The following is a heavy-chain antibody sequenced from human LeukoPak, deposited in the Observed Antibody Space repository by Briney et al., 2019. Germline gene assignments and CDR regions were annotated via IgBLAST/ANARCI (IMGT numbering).Heavy chain of an antibody. Sequence: HGESLQISCQGSGYSFTSYWIGWVRQMPGKGLEWMGIIYPGDSDTRYSPSFQGQVTISADKSISTAYLQWSSLKASDTAMYYCARRRGSSGWYEIDYWGQGTLVTVSS. CDR2: IYPGDSDT. J-gene: IGHJ4*02. D-gene: IGHD6-19*01. V-gene: IGHV5-51*01. CDR3: ARRRGSSGWYEIDY. CDR1: GYSFTSYW.